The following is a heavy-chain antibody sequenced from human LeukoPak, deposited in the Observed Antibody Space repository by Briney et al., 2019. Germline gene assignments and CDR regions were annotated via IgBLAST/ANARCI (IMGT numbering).Heavy chain of an antibody. Sequence: SETLSLTCTVPGGSISGYYWSWIRQPAGKGLEWIGRIYLSGSTNYNPSLRSRVTMSLDTSRSQFSLNLTSVTAADTAVYYCARVRDSSGYYHGGMDVWGQGTTVTVSS. CDR3: ARVRDSSGYYHGGMDV. CDR2: IYLSGST. CDR1: GGSISGYY. D-gene: IGHD3-22*01. V-gene: IGHV4-4*07. J-gene: IGHJ6*02.